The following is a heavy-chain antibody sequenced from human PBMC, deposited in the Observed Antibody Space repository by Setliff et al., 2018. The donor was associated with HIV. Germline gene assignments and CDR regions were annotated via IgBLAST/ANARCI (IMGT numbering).Heavy chain of an antibody. Sequence: PSETLSLTCTVSGGSISSDDYYWNWIRQPPGKGLELIGYIHYTGNTYYHPSLKSRLSISVDTSKNQFSLKLSSVTAADTAVYYCARDLRGRYGSGSYYWFDPWGQGTLVTVSS. D-gene: IGHD3-10*01. CDR3: ARDLRGRYGSGSYYWFDP. V-gene: IGHV4-30-4*08. CDR1: GGSISSDDYY. CDR2: IHYTGNT. J-gene: IGHJ5*02.